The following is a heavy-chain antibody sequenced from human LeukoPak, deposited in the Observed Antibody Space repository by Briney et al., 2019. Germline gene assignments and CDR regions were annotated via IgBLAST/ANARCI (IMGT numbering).Heavy chain of an antibody. CDR3: ARRRTVTVDY. V-gene: IGHV4-31*03. J-gene: IGHJ4*02. Sequence: SQTLSLTCTVSGGSISSGGYYWSWIRQHPGKGLEWIGYIYYSGSTYYNPSLKSRVTISVDTSKNQFSLNLSSVTAADTAVYYCARRRTVTVDYWGQGTLVTVSS. D-gene: IGHD4-11*01. CDR2: IYYSGST. CDR1: GGSISSGGYY.